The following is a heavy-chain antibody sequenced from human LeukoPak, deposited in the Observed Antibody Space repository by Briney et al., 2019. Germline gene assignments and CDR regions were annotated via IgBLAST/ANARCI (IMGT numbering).Heavy chain of an antibody. CDR1: DDSISDYY. Sequence: SETLSLTCTVSDDSISDYYRGWIRQPPGKGLEWIGYFHNSGTSTYNPSLKSRVTISADTSKNQFSLKLNSLTTADTAAYYCARVTTAWYVIGYWGPGALVTVSS. D-gene: IGHD6-13*01. CDR3: ARVTTAWYVIGY. V-gene: IGHV4-59*01. J-gene: IGHJ4*02. CDR2: FHNSGTS.